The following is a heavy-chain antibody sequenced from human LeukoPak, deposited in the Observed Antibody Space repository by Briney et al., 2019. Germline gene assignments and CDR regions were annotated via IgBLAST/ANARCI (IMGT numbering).Heavy chain of an antibody. CDR1: RFTFTSSA. Sequence: SVKVSCKASRFTFTSSAMQWVRQARGQRLEWIGWIVVGSGNTNYAQKCQERVTITRDMSTSTAYMELSSLRSEDTAVYYCVAVSLRFLEWSTDAFDIWGQGTMVTVSS. CDR3: VAVSLRFLEWSTDAFDI. J-gene: IGHJ3*02. V-gene: IGHV1-58*02. CDR2: IVVGSGNT. D-gene: IGHD3-3*01.